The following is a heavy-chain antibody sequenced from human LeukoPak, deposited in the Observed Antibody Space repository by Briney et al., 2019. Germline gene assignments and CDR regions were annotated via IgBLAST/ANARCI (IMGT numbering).Heavy chain of an antibody. Sequence: SQTLSLTCTVSGGSISSGDYYWSWIRQPPGKGLEWIGYIYYSGSTYYNPSLKSRVTISVDTSKNQLSLKLSSATAADTAVYYCARDRFSSGWYYWFDPWGQGTLVTVSS. CDR3: ARDRFSSGWYYWFDP. CDR1: GGSISSGDYY. D-gene: IGHD6-19*01. J-gene: IGHJ5*02. V-gene: IGHV4-30-4*08. CDR2: IYYSGST.